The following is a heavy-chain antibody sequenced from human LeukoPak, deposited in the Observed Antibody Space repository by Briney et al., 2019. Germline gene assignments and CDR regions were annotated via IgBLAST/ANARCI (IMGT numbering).Heavy chain of an antibody. Sequence: KPSETLSLTCAGYGGSFSGYYWSWIRQPPGKGLEWIGEINHSGSTNYNPSLRSRVTISVDTSKNQFSLKLSSVTAADTAVYYCARDGYSSSWYLDYWGQGTLVTVSS. CDR3: ARDGYSSSWYLDY. D-gene: IGHD6-13*01. CDR2: INHSGST. CDR1: GGSFSGYY. V-gene: IGHV4-34*01. J-gene: IGHJ4*02.